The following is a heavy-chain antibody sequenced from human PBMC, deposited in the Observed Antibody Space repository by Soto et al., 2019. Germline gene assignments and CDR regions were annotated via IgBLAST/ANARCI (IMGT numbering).Heavy chain of an antibody. D-gene: IGHD3-10*01. CDR3: ARHQLYYYGSGSQEGEFDY. Sequence: SETLSLTCTVSGGSISSSSYYWGWIRQPPGKGLEWIGSIYYSGSTYYNPSLKSRVTISVDTSKNQFSLKLGSVTAADTAVYYCARHQLYYYGSGSQEGEFDYWGQGTLVTVSS. J-gene: IGHJ4*02. CDR2: IYYSGST. CDR1: GGSISSSSYY. V-gene: IGHV4-39*01.